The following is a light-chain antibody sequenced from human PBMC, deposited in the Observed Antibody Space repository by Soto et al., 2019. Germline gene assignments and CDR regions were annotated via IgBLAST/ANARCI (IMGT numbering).Light chain of an antibody. V-gene: IGLV2-14*01. CDR1: SSDVGGYNY. Sequence: QSVLTQPASESGSPGQSITISCTGTSSDVGGYNYVSWYQQYPGKAPKLMIYDVTNRPSGVSNRFSGSKSGNTASLTISGLQAEDEADYYCSSYTSSSTVVFGGGTQLTVL. J-gene: IGLJ2*01. CDR3: SSYTSSSTVV. CDR2: DVT.